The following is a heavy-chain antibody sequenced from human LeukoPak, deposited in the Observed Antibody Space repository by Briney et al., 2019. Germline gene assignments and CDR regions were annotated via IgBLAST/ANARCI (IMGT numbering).Heavy chain of an antibody. CDR3: ASSRLTSFGAD. Sequence: GWSLRLSCAASGFTISSSWMYWVRQAPGKGLEWVANINQDGSEKHHVDSVKGQFTISRDNAKNSLYLKMNSLRAEDTAVYYCASSRLTSFGADWGQGTRVTVSS. V-gene: IGHV3-7*01. CDR1: GFTISSSW. D-gene: IGHD3-3*01. CDR2: INQDGSEK. J-gene: IGHJ4*02.